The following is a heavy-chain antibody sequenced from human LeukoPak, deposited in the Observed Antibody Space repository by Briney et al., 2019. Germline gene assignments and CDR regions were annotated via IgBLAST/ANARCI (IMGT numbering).Heavy chain of an antibody. D-gene: IGHD5-24*01. V-gene: IGHV4-38-2*01. Sequence: SETLPLTCAVSGYSISSGYYWGWIRQPPGKGLEWIGSIYHSGSTYYNPSLKSRVTISVDTSKNQFSLKLSSVTAADTAVYYCARTGGMATLYDAFDIWGQGTMVTVSS. CDR1: GYSISSGYY. CDR3: ARTGGMATLYDAFDI. CDR2: IYHSGST. J-gene: IGHJ3*02.